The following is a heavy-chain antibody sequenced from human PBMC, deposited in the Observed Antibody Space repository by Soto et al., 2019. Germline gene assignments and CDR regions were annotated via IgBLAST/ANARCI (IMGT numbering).Heavy chain of an antibody. D-gene: IGHD3-3*01. Sequence: GSLRLSCVASGFTFENYAMSWVRQAPGKGLEWVSAISGSGGTTYYSDSVKGRFTISRDNSKNTVYLQMNDLRVEDAAEYFCAKDSWAIFGVPAGEYYAMDVWGQGTTVTVSS. J-gene: IGHJ6*02. CDR2: ISGSGGTT. CDR3: AKDSWAIFGVPAGEYYAMDV. CDR1: GFTFENYA. V-gene: IGHV3-23*01.